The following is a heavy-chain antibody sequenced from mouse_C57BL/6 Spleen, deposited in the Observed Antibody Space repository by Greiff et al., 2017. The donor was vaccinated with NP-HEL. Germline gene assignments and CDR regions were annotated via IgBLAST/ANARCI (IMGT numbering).Heavy chain of an antibody. D-gene: IGHD1-1*02. J-gene: IGHJ3*01. CDR2: INPNNGGT. CDR3: ARSGTMAY. Sequence: VQLKQSGPELVKPGASVKIPCKASGYTFTDYNMDWVKQSPGKSLEWIGDINPNNGGTNYNQKFKGKATFTVDKSSSTAYMELRSLTSEDTAVYYCARSGTMAYWGQGTLVTVSA. V-gene: IGHV1-18*01. CDR1: GYTFTDYN.